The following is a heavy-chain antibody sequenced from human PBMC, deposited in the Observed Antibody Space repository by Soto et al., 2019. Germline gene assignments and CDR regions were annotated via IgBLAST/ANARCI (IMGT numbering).Heavy chain of an antibody. V-gene: IGHV1-8*01. J-gene: IGHJ5*02. CDR1: GYTFTSYD. CDR3: ARSPVVVVAATVWFDP. D-gene: IGHD2-15*01. CDR2: MNPNSGNT. Sequence: QVQLVQSGAEVKKPGASVRVSWKACGYTFTSYDSNWVRQATGQGLEWMGWMNPNSGNTGYAQKFQGRVTMTRNTSISTAYMELSSLRSEDTAVYYCARSPVVVVAATVWFDPWGQGTLVTVSS.